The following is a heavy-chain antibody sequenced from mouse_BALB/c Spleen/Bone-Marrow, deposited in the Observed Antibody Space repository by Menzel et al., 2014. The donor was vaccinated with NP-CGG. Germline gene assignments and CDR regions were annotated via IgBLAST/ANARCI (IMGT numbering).Heavy chain of an antibody. CDR3: ARRDYYGSTYGFDY. V-gene: IGHV1-66*01. CDR1: GYSLXSYY. Sequence: QVQLQQPGPELVKPGASVKISCKASGYSLXSYYIHWVKQRPGQGLEWIGWIFPRNGSTKYNEKFKGKATLTADTSSSTAYMQLSSLTSEDSAVYFCARRDYYGSTYGFDYWGQGTTLTVSS. CDR2: IFPRNGST. D-gene: IGHD1-1*01. J-gene: IGHJ2*01.